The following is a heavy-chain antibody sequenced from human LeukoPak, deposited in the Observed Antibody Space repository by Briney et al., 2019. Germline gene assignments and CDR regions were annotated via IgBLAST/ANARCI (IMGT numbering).Heavy chain of an antibody. CDR2: IIPIFGTA. J-gene: IGHJ4*02. CDR1: GGTFSSYA. Sequence: ASVKVSCKASGGTFSSYAISWVRQAPGQGLEWMGGIIPIFGTANYAQKFQGRVTITADESTSTAHMELSSLRSEDTAVYYCARLTTVVTDDHYWGQGTLVTVSS. V-gene: IGHV1-69*13. D-gene: IGHD4-23*01. CDR3: ARLTTVVTDDHY.